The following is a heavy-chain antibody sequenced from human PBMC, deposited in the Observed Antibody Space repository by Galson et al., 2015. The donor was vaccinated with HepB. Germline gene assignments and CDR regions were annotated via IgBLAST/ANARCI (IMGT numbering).Heavy chain of an antibody. J-gene: IGHJ2*01. D-gene: IGHD6-19*01. CDR3: ATRRGWENYWYFDL. CDR2: IIPIFGTA. Sequence: SVKVSCKASGGTFSSYAISWVRQAPGQGLEWMGGIIPIFGTANYAQKFQGRVTITADESTSTAYMELSSLRSEDTAVYYCATRRGWENYWYFDLWGRGTLVTVSS. CDR1: GGTFSSYA. V-gene: IGHV1-69*13.